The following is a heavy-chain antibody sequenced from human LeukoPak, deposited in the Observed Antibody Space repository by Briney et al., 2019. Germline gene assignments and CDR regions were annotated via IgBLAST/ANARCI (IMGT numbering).Heavy chain of an antibody. D-gene: IGHD3-22*01. CDR1: GITLSNYG. CDR3: AKRGVVIRVILVGFHKEANYFDS. CDR2: ISGSGGRT. J-gene: IGHJ4*02. Sequence: GGSLRLSCAVSGITLSNYGMSWVRQAPGKGLEWAAGISGSGGRTNYADSVKGRFTVPRDNPKNTLYLQMNSLRAEDTAVYFCAKRGVVIRVILVGFHKEANYFDSWGQGALVTVSS. V-gene: IGHV3-23*01.